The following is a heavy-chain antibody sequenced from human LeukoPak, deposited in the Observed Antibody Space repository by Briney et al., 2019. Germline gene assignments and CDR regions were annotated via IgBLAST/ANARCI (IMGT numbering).Heavy chain of an antibody. V-gene: IGHV3-66*01. D-gene: IGHD5-18*01. Sequence: GGSLRLSCAASGFTVSSNYMSWVRQAPGKGLEWVSFIYSGGSTYYADSVKGRFTISRDNSKNTLYLQMNSLRAEDTAVYYCARDRDSYGYSYYYGMDVWGQGTTVTVSS. CDR3: ARDRDSYGYSYYYGMDV. J-gene: IGHJ6*02. CDR2: IYSGGST. CDR1: GFTVSSNY.